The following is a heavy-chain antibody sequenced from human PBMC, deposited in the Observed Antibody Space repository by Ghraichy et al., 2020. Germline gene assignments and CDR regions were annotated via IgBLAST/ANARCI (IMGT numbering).Heavy chain of an antibody. V-gene: IGHV3-9*01. CDR3: VKDMSYYFGSGSYGFDY. D-gene: IGHD3-10*01. CDR2: ISWNSGSI. J-gene: IGHJ4*02. Sequence: SLRLSCAASGFSFDDYAMHWVRQAPGKGLEWVSGISWNSGSIGYAGSVKGRFTISRDNAKNSLYLQMNSLRAEDTALYYCVKDMSYYFGSGSYGFDYWGQGTLVTVSS. CDR1: GFSFDDYA.